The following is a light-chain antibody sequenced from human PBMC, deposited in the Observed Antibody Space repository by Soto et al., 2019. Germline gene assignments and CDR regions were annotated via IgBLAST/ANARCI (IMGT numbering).Light chain of an antibody. CDR3: LQDYNYPHT. J-gene: IGKJ3*01. CDR1: QGIRND. CDR2: ASS. Sequence: AIQVTQSPSSLSASIGDRVTITCRASQGIRNDLGWYQQKPGKAPKVLIYASSNLHSGVPSRSSGSGSGTDFTLTISSLQPEDFATYYCLQDYNYPHTFGPGTKGDI. V-gene: IGKV1-6*01.